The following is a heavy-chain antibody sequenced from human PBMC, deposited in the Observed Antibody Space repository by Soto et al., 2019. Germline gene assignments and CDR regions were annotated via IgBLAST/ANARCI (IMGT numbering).Heavy chain of an antibody. CDR2: IWYDGSNK. J-gene: IGHJ4*02. V-gene: IGHV3-33*08. D-gene: IGHD2-15*01. CDR1: GFTFSDYA. CDR3: ARGTGRHCSGGSCYSDFDY. Sequence: GGSLRLSCAASGFTFSDYAMSWVRQAPGKGLEWVAVIWYDGSNKYYADSVKGRFTISRDNSKNTLYLQMNSLRAEDTAVYYCARGTGRHCSGGSCYSDFDYWGQGTLVTVSS.